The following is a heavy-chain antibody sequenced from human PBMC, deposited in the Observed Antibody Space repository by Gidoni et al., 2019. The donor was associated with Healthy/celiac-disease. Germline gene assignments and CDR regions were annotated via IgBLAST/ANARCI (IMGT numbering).Heavy chain of an antibody. CDR1: GGSISRGGYY. V-gene: IGHV4-31*03. CDR3: AREGEKWFGEFLFDY. Sequence: QVQLQESGPGLVKPSQTLSLTCTVSGGSISRGGYYWSWIRQHPGKGLEWIGYIYYSGSTYYNPSLKSRVTISVDTSKNQFSLKLSSVTAADTAVYYCAREGEKWFGEFLFDYWGQGTLVTVSS. D-gene: IGHD3-10*01. J-gene: IGHJ4*02. CDR2: IYYSGST.